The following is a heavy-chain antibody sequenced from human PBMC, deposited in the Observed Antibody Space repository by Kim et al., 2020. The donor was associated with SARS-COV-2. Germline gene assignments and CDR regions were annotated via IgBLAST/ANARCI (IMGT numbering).Heavy chain of an antibody. J-gene: IGHJ4*02. CDR3: ARAPYCSGGSCYQQFDY. CDR2: IYPSDSDT. Sequence: GESLKISCKGSGYSFTSHWIGWVRQMPGKGLEWMGMIYPSDSDTSYSPSFQGQVTISADKSISTAYLQWSSLKASDTAMYYCARAPYCSGGSCYQQFDYWGQRTLVTVSS. CDR1: GYSFTSHW. D-gene: IGHD2-15*01. V-gene: IGHV5-51*01.